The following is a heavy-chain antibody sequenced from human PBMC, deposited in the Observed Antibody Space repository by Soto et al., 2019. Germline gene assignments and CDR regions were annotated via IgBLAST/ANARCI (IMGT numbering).Heavy chain of an antibody. CDR3: ARVIPGDYGSGSYYPDYFDY. CDR1: GYTFTSYG. V-gene: IGHV1-18*01. J-gene: IGHJ4*02. Sequence: ASVKVSCKASGYTFTSYGISWVRQAPGQGLEWMGWISAYNGNTNYAQKLQGRVTMTTDTSTSTAYMELRSLRSDDTAVYYCARVIPGDYGSGSYYPDYFDYWGQGTLVPVSS. D-gene: IGHD3-10*01. CDR2: ISAYNGNT.